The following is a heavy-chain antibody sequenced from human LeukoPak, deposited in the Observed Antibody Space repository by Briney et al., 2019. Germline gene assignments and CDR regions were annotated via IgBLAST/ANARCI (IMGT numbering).Heavy chain of an antibody. CDR2: IYYSGST. V-gene: IGHV4-59*01. Sequence: SSETLSLTCTVSGGSISSYYWSWIRQPPGKGLEWIGYIYYSGSTNYNPSLKSRVTISVDTSKRQFSLKLTSMTSADTAVYYCARRSVDYSSSDHAFDIWGQGTMVTVSS. CDR1: GGSISSYY. D-gene: IGHD6-6*01. CDR3: ARRSVDYSSSDHAFDI. J-gene: IGHJ3*02.